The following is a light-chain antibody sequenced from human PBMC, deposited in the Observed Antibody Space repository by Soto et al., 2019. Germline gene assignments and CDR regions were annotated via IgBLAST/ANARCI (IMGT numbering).Light chain of an antibody. CDR2: DDA. V-gene: IGLV3-21*02. CDR3: QVWDSRGDWRV. J-gene: IGLJ3*02. Sequence: SYELTQPPSVSVAPGQTATITCGGDDLVTKSVHWYQQKPGQAPVLVVHDDADRPSGIPERFSGSKSGDTATLTISRAEAGDEADYHCQVWDSRGDWRVFGGGTQLTVL. CDR1: DLVTKS.